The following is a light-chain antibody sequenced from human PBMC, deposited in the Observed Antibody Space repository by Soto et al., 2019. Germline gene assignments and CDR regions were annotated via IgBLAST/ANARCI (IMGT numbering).Light chain of an antibody. CDR1: QPVSTY. Sequence: EIVLTQSPATLSLSPGERATLSCRASQPVSTYLAWYQQKPGQAPRLLIYDASYRATGIPPRFSGSGSGTDFTLTISRLEAEDFAVYHCQQYGDSITFGGGTKVDIK. V-gene: IGKV3-11*01. J-gene: IGKJ4*01. CDR2: DAS. CDR3: QQYGDSIT.